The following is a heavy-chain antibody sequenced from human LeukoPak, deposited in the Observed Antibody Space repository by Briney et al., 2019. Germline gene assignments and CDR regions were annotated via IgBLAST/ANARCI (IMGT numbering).Heavy chain of an antibody. CDR1: GFTFSSFG. CDR3: VRGVGVSRFNYFDP. Sequence: GGSLRLSCAASGFTFSSFGMHWVRQAPGKGLEWVAVIWYDASDGYYADSVKGRFTISRDNSKNTLFLQMNSLRDDDTAVYYCVRGVGVSRFNYFDPWGQGTLVVVSS. V-gene: IGHV3-33*01. D-gene: IGHD5-24*01. CDR2: IWYDASDG. J-gene: IGHJ5*02.